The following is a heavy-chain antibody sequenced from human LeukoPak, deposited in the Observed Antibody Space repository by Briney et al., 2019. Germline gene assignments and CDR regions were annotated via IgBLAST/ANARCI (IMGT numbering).Heavy chain of an antibody. CDR1: GFTFSTYS. V-gene: IGHV3-48*01. D-gene: IGHD6-6*01. J-gene: IGHJ6*02. CDR3: ARDGSSSSPLLYYYYGMDV. CDR2: ISTGSSTI. Sequence: GGSLRLSCAASGFTFSTYSMNWVRQAPGKGLEWVSFISTGSSTIYYADSVKGRFTISRDNAKNSLYLQMNSLRAEDTAVYYCARDGSSSSPLLYYYYGMDVWGQGTTVTVSS.